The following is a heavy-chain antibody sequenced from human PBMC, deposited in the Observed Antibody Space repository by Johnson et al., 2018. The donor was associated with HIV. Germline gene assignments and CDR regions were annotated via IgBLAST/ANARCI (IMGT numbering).Heavy chain of an antibody. CDR1: GFTFSSYW. D-gene: IGHD6-13*01. CDR3: AKDWAYSSSWYDEGLAFDI. CDR2: IKQDGSEK. Sequence: EVQLVESGGGVVQPGRSLRLSCAASGFTFSSYWMSWVRLAPGKGLEWVANIKQDGSEKYYVDSVKGRFTISRDNSKNTLYLQMNSVRAEDTAVYYCAKDWAYSSSWYDEGLAFDIWGQGTMVTVSS. J-gene: IGHJ3*02. V-gene: IGHV3-7*04.